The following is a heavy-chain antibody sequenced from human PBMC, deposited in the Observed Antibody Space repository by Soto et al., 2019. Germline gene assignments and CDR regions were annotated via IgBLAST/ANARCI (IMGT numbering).Heavy chain of an antibody. Sequence: QVHLEQWGAGLLKPSETLSLTCAVYGGSLSGYFWSWVRQPPGKGLEWIGEINHSGSTNYNPSLKSRVTISADTSKHQFSLRLSSVTAVDSAIYYCASYHYYDFWVGSRHYMDAWGKGTTVTVSS. CDR2: INHSGST. CDR1: GGSLSGYF. CDR3: ASYHYYDFWVGSRHYMDA. V-gene: IGHV4-34*01. J-gene: IGHJ6*03. D-gene: IGHD3-3*01.